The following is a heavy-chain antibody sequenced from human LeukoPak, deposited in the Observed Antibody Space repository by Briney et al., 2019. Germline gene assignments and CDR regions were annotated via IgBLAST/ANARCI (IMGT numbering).Heavy chain of an antibody. CDR3: ARERLGYYDRSGLDY. CDR2: IYHSGST. CDR1: GYSISSGYY. D-gene: IGHD3-22*01. V-gene: IGHV4-38-2*02. J-gene: IGHJ4*02. Sequence: KPSETLSLTCAVSGYSISSGYYWGWIRQPPGKGLEWIGSIYHSGSTYYNPSLKSRVTISVDTSKNQFSLKLSSVTAADTAVYYCARERLGYYDRSGLDYWGQGTLVTVSS.